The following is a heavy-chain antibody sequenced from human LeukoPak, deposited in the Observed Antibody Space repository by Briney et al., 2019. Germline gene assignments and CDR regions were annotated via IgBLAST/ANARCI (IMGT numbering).Heavy chain of an antibody. J-gene: IGHJ4*02. V-gene: IGHV4-39*07. Sequence: SETLSLTCTVSGGSISSSSYYWGWIRQPPGKGLEWIGSIYYSGSTYYNPSLKSRVTISVDTSKNQFSLKLSSVTAADTAVYYCASTTYYYGSGSVDCWGQGTLVTVSS. D-gene: IGHD3-10*01. CDR2: IYYSGST. CDR1: GGSISSSSYY. CDR3: ASTTYYYGSGSVDC.